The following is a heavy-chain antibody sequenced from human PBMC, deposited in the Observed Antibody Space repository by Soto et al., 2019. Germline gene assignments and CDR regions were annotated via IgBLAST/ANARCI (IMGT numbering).Heavy chain of an antibody. CDR2: INPNSGGT. V-gene: IGHV1-2*02. D-gene: IGHD5-18*01. J-gene: IGHJ6*02. CDR1: GYTFTGYY. CDR3: ARDQGYSYGTRGFGYYYGMDV. Sequence: ASVKVSCKASGYTFTGYYMHWVRQAPGQGLEWMGWINPNSGGTNYAQKFQGRVTMTRDTSTSTAYMELSRLRSDDTAVYYCARDQGYSYGTRGFGYYYGMDVWGQGTTVTVSS.